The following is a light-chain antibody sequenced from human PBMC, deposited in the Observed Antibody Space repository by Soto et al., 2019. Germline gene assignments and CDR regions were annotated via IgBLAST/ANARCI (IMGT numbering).Light chain of an antibody. Sequence: DIQMTQSPTSLSASVGDRVTITCRASQDIRNFVAWYQQKPGKAPKLLIYAASTLQSGVPSRFSGSGSGTDFTLTINSLQPEDVATYSCQNYSSVPVFGPGTKVEIK. CDR2: AAS. V-gene: IGKV1-27*01. J-gene: IGKJ3*01. CDR3: QNYSSVPV. CDR1: QDIRNF.